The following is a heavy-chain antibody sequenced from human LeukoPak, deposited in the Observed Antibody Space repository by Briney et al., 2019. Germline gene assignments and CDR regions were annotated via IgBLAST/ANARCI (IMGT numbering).Heavy chain of an antibody. D-gene: IGHD3-22*01. Sequence: GGSLRLSCVASGFTFSSYAMSWVRQAPGKGLEWVSIISGSGGGAYYADSVKGRFTISRDNSKNTVYLQMKSLRAEDTAVYSCAKGPDSGYYFFDYWGQGTLVTVSS. CDR2: ISGSGGGA. V-gene: IGHV3-23*01. CDR3: AKGPDSGYYFFDY. CDR1: GFTFSSYA. J-gene: IGHJ4*02.